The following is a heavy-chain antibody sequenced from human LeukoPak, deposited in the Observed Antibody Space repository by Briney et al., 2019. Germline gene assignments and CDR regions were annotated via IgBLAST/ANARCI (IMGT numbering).Heavy chain of an antibody. CDR1: GFTFSSYS. Sequence: GGSLRLSCAASGFTFSSYSMNWVRQAPGRGLEWVSYISGSSRPIYYADSVKGRFTISRGNAKNSLYLQMNSLRAEDTAVYYCEAYGSVWGQGTLVAVSS. J-gene: IGHJ4*02. D-gene: IGHD3-10*01. CDR2: ISGSSRPI. V-gene: IGHV3-48*01. CDR3: EAYGSV.